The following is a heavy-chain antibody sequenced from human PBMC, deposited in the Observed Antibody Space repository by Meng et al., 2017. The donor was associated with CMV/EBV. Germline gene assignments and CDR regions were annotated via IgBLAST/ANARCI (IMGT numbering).Heavy chain of an antibody. CDR3: ARHGDTAMVVGIDY. CDR2: IYTSGST. Sequence: QWPLQESGPGLGKPSATRSLTCPVFGGSISSHYWSCIRQPAGKGLEWIGRIYTSGSTNYNPSLKSRVTMSVDTSKNQFSLKLSSVTAADTAVYYCARHGDTAMVVGIDYWGQGTLVTVSS. J-gene: IGHJ4*02. V-gene: IGHV4-4*07. D-gene: IGHD5-18*01. CDR1: GGSISSHY.